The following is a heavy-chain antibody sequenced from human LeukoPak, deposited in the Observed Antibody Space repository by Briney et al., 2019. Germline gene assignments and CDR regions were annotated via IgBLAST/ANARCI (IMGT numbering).Heavy chain of an antibody. J-gene: IGHJ6*03. D-gene: IGHD1-26*01. CDR3: ARAYSETYGLGYYYMDV. Sequence: GGSLRLSCAASGFTFSNYGMTWVRQAPGKGLEWVSSISTSSSYIYYADSVKGGFTISRDNAKKSLYLQMNSLRAEDTAVYYCARAYSETYGLGYYYMDVWGKGTTVTISS. CDR2: ISTSSSYI. V-gene: IGHV3-21*01. CDR1: GFTFSNYG.